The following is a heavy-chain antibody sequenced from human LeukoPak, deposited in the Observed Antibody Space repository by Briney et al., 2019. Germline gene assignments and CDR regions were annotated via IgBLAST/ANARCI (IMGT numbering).Heavy chain of an antibody. J-gene: IGHJ2*01. V-gene: IGHV4-59*01. CDR1: GDSINN. D-gene: IGHD3-10*01. CDR2: IYYSGTT. Sequence: PSETLSLTCTVSGDSINNWSWIRQPPAQGLEWIGYIYYSGTTSYNPSLKGRVTISVDTSKTQFSLKMNSVTAADTAVYYCARLQRITMAGPDYWYFDLWGRGTLVTVSS. CDR3: ARLQRITMAGPDYWYFDL.